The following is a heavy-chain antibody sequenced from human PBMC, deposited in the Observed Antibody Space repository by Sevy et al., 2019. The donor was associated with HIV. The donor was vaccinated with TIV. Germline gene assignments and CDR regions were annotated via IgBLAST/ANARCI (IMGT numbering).Heavy chain of an antibody. Sequence: ASVEVSCKIPGYTLTQFSMHWVRQAPGKGLEWMGTFDPEDGERIYAQKFQGRVTMTEDTSTDTAYMELSSLRSEDTAVYYCAITREYYSDNSGYFDYWGQGTLVTVSS. D-gene: IGHD3-22*01. J-gene: IGHJ4*02. V-gene: IGHV1-24*01. CDR1: GYTLTQFS. CDR2: FDPEDGER. CDR3: AITREYYSDNSGYFDY.